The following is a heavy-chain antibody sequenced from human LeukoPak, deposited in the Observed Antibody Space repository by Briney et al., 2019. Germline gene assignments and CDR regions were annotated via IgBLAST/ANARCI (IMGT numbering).Heavy chain of an antibody. Sequence: GGSLRLSCAASGFTLSNYWMSWVRQPPGKGLEFVANIHQDGSEIHYVDSVRGRFTISRDNAKSSLYLQMNSLRAEDKAVYYCTRVGSSWDLLDYWGRGTLVTVSS. J-gene: IGHJ4*02. V-gene: IGHV3-7*01. CDR3: TRVGSSWDLLDY. D-gene: IGHD6-13*01. CDR2: IHQDGSEI. CDR1: GFTLSNYW.